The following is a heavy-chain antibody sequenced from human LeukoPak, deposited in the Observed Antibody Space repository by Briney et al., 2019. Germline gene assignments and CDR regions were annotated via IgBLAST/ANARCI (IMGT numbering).Heavy chain of an antibody. CDR1: GGTFSSYA. CDR2: IIPIFGTA. CDR3: ARGEIVVVPAAIHGGYMDV. Sequence: WASVKVSCKASGGTFSSYAISWVRQAPGQGLEWMGGIIPIFGTANYAQKFQGRVTITTDESTSTAYMELSSLRSEDTAVYYCARGEIVVVPAAIHGGYMDVWAKGPRSPSP. V-gene: IGHV1-69*05. J-gene: IGHJ6*03. D-gene: IGHD2-2*02.